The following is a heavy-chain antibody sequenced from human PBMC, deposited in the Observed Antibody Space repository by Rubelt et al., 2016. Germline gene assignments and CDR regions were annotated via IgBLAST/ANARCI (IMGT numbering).Heavy chain of an antibody. CDR1: GDSVSSNSAA. D-gene: IGHD2-21*01. CDR2: TYSRSTWKN. CDR3: ARGDATGIASDY. J-gene: IGHJ4*02. Sequence: QVQLQQSGPGLVRPSQPPSLTCAISGDSVSSNSAAWNWIRQSPSRGLEWLGRTYSRSTWKNAYALSVESRITNNPDTSKNPSRLQSIPVAPAETAVYYCARGDATGIASDYWGQGTLVTVSS. V-gene: IGHV6-1*01.